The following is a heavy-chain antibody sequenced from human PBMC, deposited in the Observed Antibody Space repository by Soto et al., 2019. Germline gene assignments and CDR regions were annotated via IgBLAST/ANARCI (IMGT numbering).Heavy chain of an antibody. Sequence: QVQLVQSGAEVKKPGASVKVSCKASGYTFTSYDINWVRQATGQGLEWMGWMNPNSGNTGYAQQFQGRVTMNRNTSISTAYMELSSLRSEDTAVYYCARDSVMPPHYPDYWCQGTLVTVSS. J-gene: IGHJ4*02. CDR1: GYTFTSYD. V-gene: IGHV1-8*01. D-gene: IGHD3-16*01. CDR3: ARDSVMPPHYPDY. CDR2: MNPNSGNT.